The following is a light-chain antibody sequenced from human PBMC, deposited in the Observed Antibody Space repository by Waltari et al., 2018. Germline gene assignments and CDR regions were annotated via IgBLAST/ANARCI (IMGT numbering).Light chain of an antibody. CDR2: DVN. V-gene: IGLV2-14*03. CDR1: SSDVGGYNY. Sequence: QSALTQPASVSGSPGQSITISCIGTSSDVGGYNYVSWYQHHPGKAPKLMIYDVNKWPSGVSNRFSGSKSGNTASLTISGLQAEDEADYYCSSYTSSSTWVFGGGTKLTVL. CDR3: SSYTSSSTWV. J-gene: IGLJ3*02.